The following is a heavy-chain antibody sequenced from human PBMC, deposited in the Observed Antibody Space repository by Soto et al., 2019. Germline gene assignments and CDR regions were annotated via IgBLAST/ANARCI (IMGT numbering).Heavy chain of an antibody. CDR1: GFTFSGYG. CDR2: LANDGSYQ. V-gene: IGHV3-30*03. D-gene: IGHD6-13*01. Sequence: QVQLVESGGGVVQPGRSLRLSCAASGFTFSGYGMHWVRQAPGEGLQWVAVLANDGSYQYYADSLKGRFTISRDNSKNTLYLQMDSLRPEYTAVYYCARSSGGSSWYAPDYWGQGTLVTVSP. J-gene: IGHJ4*02. CDR3: ARSSGGSSWYAPDY.